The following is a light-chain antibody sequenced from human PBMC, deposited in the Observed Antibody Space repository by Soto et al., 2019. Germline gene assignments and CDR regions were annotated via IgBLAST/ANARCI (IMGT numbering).Light chain of an antibody. CDR1: SSDIGAYNY. CDR3: FSHRSGDSHV. CDR2: GVT. J-gene: IGLJ1*01. V-gene: IGLV2-14*01. Sequence: QSVLTQPASVSGSPGQSITISCTGTSSDIGAYNYVSWYQQYPGKAPKLMIYGVTNRPSGVSNRFSGPKTGNTASLTISGLQAEDEADYYCFSHRSGDSHVFGTGTKVTVL.